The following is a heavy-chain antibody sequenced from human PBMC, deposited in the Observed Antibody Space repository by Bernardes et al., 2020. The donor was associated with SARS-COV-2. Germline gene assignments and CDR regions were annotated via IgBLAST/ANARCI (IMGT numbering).Heavy chain of an antibody. V-gene: IGHV3-21*04. J-gene: IGHJ4*02. D-gene: IGHD2-15*01. Sequence: GGSLRLSCAASGFTFSNYGMNWVRQAPGKGLEWVSFIITSGESKYYADSVRGRFTISRDTSTNTLFLQMTSLRADDTAVYYCVNYPPAKYHLDTWGQGTLVTVSS. CDR1: GFTFSNYG. CDR2: IITSGESK. CDR3: VNYPPAKYHLDT.